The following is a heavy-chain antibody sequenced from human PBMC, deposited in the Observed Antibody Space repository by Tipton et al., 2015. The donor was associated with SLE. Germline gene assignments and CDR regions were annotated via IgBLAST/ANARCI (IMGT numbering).Heavy chain of an antibody. CDR2: ISSSGNYI. Sequence: SLRLSCTASGFTFISYTMDWVRQAPGKGLEWVSSISSSGNYIFYADSVKGRFTISRDNAKNSLYLQVNSLRVEDTAVYYCVRAPPYGMDVWGQGTTVTVSS. CDR3: VRAPPYGMDV. CDR1: GFTFISYT. V-gene: IGHV3-21*01. J-gene: IGHJ6*02.